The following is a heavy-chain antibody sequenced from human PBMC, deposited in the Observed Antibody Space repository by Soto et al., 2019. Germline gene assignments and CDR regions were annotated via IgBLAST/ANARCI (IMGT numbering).Heavy chain of an antibody. J-gene: IGHJ4*02. V-gene: IGHV3-33*01. CDR1: GFTFSSYG. CDR2: IWYDGSNK. CDR3: AREGCSGGSCYPIGE. D-gene: IGHD2-15*01. Sequence: QVQLVESGGGVVQPGRSLRLSCAASGFTFSSYGMHWVRQAPGKRLEWVAVIWYDGSNKYYADSVKGRFTISRDNSKNTLYMQMNSLRAEDTAVYYCAREGCSGGSCYPIGEWGQGTLVTVSS.